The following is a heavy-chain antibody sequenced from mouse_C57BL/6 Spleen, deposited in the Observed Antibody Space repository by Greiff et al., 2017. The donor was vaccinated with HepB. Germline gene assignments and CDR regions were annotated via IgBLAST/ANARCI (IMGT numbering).Heavy chain of an antibody. V-gene: IGHV1-80*01. Sequence: VQLQESGAELVKPGASVKISCKASGYAFSSYWMNWVKQRPGKGLEWIGQIYPGDGDTNYNGKFKGKATLTADKSSSTAYMQLSSLTSEDSAVYFCAVYYGSSPYYFDYWGQGTTLTVSS. CDR3: AVYYGSSPYYFDY. J-gene: IGHJ2*01. CDR1: GYAFSSYW. CDR2: IYPGDGDT. D-gene: IGHD1-1*01.